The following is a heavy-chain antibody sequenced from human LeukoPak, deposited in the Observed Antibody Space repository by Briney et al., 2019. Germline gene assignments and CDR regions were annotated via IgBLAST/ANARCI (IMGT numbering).Heavy chain of an antibody. D-gene: IGHD2-21*01. CDR1: GGSISSYY. V-gene: IGHV4-59*08. CDR3: ARRMIGYFDY. Sequence: SETLSLTCTVSGGSISSYYWSWIRQPPGKGLEWIGYIYYSGSTNYNPSLKSRVTISVDTSKNQFSLKLSSVTAADTAVYYCARRMIGYFDYWGQGTLVTVSP. CDR2: IYYSGST. J-gene: IGHJ4*02.